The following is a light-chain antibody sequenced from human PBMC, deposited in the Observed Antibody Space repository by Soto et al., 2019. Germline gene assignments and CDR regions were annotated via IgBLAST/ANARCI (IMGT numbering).Light chain of an antibody. CDR1: QSVSSSY. V-gene: IGKV3-20*01. Sequence: EIVLTQSPGTLSLSPGERATLSCRASQSVSSSYLAWYQQKPGQAHRLLIYGASSRATGIPDRFSGSGSGTSFTLTISRLEPEDCSVYYCHHYGSAPLTCGGGPKVEIK. J-gene: IGKJ4*01. CDR2: GAS. CDR3: HHYGSAPLT.